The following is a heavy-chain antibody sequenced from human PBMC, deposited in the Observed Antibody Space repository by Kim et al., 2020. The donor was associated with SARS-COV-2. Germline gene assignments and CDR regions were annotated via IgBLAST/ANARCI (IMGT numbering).Heavy chain of an antibody. CDR3: ARALSPTYYYDSSGYYFDY. Sequence: SRVTISVDTAKNQFSLKLSSVTAADTAVYYCARALSPTYYYDSSGYYFDYWGQGILVTVSS. D-gene: IGHD3-22*01. J-gene: IGHJ4*02. V-gene: IGHV4-39*07.